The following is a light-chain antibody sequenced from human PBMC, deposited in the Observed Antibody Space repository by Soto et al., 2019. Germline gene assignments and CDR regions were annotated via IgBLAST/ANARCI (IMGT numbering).Light chain of an antibody. CDR2: KAS. CDR1: QSISSW. CDR3: QHYNTYPWT. J-gene: IGKJ1*01. Sequence: DIQMTQSPSTLSASVGDRVTITCRASQSISSWVAWYQQKPGKGPKLLIYKASHLESGVPSRFSGSGSGTEFTLTISSLQPGDLATYYCQHYNTYPWTFGQGTKVDIK. V-gene: IGKV1-5*03.